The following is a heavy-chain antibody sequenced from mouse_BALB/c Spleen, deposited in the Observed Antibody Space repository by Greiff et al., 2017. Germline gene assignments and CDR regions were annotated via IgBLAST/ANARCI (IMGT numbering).Heavy chain of an antibody. CDR3: ASGGLYFDY. Sequence: VQLKESGPELVKPGASVKIPCKASGYTFTDYNMDWVKQSHGKSLEWIGDINPNNGGTIYNQKFKGKATLTVDKSSSTAYMELRSLTSEDTAVYYCASGGLYFDYWGQGTTLTVSS. CDR2: INPNNGGT. J-gene: IGHJ2*01. CDR1: GYTFTDYN. V-gene: IGHV1-18*01. D-gene: IGHD1-1*02.